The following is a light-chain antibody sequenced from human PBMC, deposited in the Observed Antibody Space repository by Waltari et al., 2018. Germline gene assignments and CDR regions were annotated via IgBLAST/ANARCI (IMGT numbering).Light chain of an antibody. Sequence: EIMLTQSPGTLSLSPGERATLPCRASQSISRYLAWYQHKPGQAPRLLLYDASSRATGIPDRFSGSGSGTDFSLTISRLEPEDFAVYYCQKYGSLPATFGQGTKVEIK. CDR2: DAS. CDR1: QSISRY. J-gene: IGKJ1*01. V-gene: IGKV3-20*01. CDR3: QKYGSLPAT.